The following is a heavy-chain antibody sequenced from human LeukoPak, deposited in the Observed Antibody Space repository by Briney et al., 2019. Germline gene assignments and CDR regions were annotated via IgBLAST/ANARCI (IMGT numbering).Heavy chain of an antibody. CDR1: GGTFSSYA. CDR2: IIPIFGTA. D-gene: IGHD3-10*01. V-gene: IGHV1-69*01. CDR3: ASFYGSGSPHYYYYYMDV. J-gene: IGHJ6*03. Sequence: GASVKVSCKASGGTFSSYAISWVRQAPGHGLEWMGGIIPIFGTANYAQKFQGRVTITADESTSTAYMELSSLRSEDTAVYYCASFYGSGSPHYYYYYMDVWGKGTTVTVSS.